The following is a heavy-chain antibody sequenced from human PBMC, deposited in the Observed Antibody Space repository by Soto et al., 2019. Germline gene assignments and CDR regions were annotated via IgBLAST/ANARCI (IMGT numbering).Heavy chain of an antibody. V-gene: IGHV1-69*01. CDR1: GYSFTDYH. D-gene: IGHD4-4*01. CDR2: ITPIFGSL. Sequence: QVQLVQSGAEVKKPGASVKVSCKASGYSFTDYHIHWVRQAPGRGLEWMGGITPIFGSLNYAQKFQGRVTITADESSITAYMELSSLRSEDTAVYYCAGTVEIPYYHGMDVWGQGTTVTVSS. J-gene: IGHJ6*02. CDR3: AGTVEIPYYHGMDV.